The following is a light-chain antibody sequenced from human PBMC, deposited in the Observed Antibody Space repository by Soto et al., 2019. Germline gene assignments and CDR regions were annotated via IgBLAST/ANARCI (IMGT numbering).Light chain of an antibody. CDR3: QVWDSSSDHYV. V-gene: IGLV3-21*04. CDR2: YDS. J-gene: IGLJ1*01. Sequence: SYELTQPPSVSVAPGKTARITCGGNNIGSKSVHWYQQKPGQAPVLVIYYDSDRPSGIPERLSGSNSGNTATLTISRVEAGDEADYYCQVWDSSSDHYVLGTGTKLTVL. CDR1: NIGSKS.